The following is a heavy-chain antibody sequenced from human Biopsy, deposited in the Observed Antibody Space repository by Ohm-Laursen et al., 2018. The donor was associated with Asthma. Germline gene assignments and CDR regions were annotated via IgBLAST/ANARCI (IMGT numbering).Heavy chain of an antibody. CDR1: GASITSSAYY. V-gene: IGHV4-39*01. D-gene: IGHD2-2*01. Sequence: GTLSPTCTVSGASITSSAYYWGWIRQPPGKGLEWIGSMYYGETTYYSPSLKSRVTISVDTSKNHFSLILSSVTAADAAVYYCARHDHRWDTYADFWGQGTLVTVSS. CDR2: MYYGETT. CDR3: ARHDHRWDTYADF. J-gene: IGHJ4*02.